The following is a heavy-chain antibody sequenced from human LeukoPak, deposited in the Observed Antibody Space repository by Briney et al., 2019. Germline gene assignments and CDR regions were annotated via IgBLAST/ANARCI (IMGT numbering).Heavy chain of an antibody. CDR2: IYYSGST. Sequence: SETLSLTCTVSGGSISSYYWSWIRQPPGKGLEWIGYIYYSGSTNYNPSFKSRVTISVDTSKNQFSLKLSSVTAADTAVYYCARDNDSRDPPHFDYWGQGTLVTVSS. D-gene: IGHD3-16*01. CDR1: GGSISSYY. J-gene: IGHJ4*02. CDR3: ARDNDSRDPPHFDY. V-gene: IGHV4-59*01.